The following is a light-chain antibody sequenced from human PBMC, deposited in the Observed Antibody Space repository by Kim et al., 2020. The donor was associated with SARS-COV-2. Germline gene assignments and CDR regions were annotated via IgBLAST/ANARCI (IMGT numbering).Light chain of an antibody. V-gene: IGLV3-1*01. CDR3: QAWDTTTVV. Sequence: SYELTQPPSVSVSPGQTATITCSGDNLDNKYVCWYQQKPGQSPVVVIYLDTKRPSGIPERFSGSNSGNTATLTISGTQAMDEADYYCQAWDTTTVVFGVGTKLTVL. CDR2: LDT. J-gene: IGLJ2*01. CDR1: NLDNKY.